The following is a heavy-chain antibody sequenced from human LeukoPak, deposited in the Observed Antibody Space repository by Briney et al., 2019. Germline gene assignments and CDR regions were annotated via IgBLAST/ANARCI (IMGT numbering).Heavy chain of an antibody. CDR3: ARGGGGNSDFLTTYTGASLSFDY. CDR1: GFTLSSYA. D-gene: IGHD3-9*01. J-gene: IGHJ4*02. CDR2: LGISGDYA. Sequence: GGSLRLSCVASGFTLSSYAVSWARQAPGKGLQWVSSLGISGDYAWYAGSVKGRFTISRDSSKNTLYLQMNRLGAEDTAVYYCARGGGGNSDFLTTYTGASLSFDYWGQGALVTVSS. V-gene: IGHV3-23*01.